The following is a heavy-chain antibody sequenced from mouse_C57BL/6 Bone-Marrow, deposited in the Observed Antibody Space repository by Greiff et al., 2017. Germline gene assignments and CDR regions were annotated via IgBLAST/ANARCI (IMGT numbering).Heavy chain of an antibody. D-gene: IGHD1-1*01. J-gene: IGHJ1*03. V-gene: IGHV14-4*01. CDR2: IDPENGDT. CDR3: TTITTVGADWYDDV. Sequence: EVKLEESGAELVRPGASVKLSCTASGFNIKDDYMHWVKQRPEQGLEWIGWIDPENGDTEYAAKFQGKATITADTSSNTAYLQLSSLTSEDTAVYYCTTITTVGADWYDDVWGTGTTVTVSS. CDR1: GFNIKDDY.